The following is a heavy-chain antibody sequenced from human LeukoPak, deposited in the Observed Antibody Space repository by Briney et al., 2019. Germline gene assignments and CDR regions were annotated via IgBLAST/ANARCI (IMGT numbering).Heavy chain of an antibody. CDR1: GYRFTSYW. Sequence: GESLQISCKGSGYRFTSYWIGWVRPLPGKGLEWMGIIYPGDSDTRYSPSFQGQVTISADKSISTAYLQWSSLKASDTAMYYCARASVGATVWFDPWGQGTLVTVSS. J-gene: IGHJ5*02. D-gene: IGHD1-26*01. CDR3: ARASVGATVWFDP. V-gene: IGHV5-51*01. CDR2: IYPGDSDT.